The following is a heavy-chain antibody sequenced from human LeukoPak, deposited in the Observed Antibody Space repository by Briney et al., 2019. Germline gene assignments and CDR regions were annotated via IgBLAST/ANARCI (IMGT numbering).Heavy chain of an antibody. J-gene: IGHJ6*03. CDR3: ARRSWETQETGYCSSTSCYHYMDV. Sequence: SETLSLTCTVSGGSISSYYWSWIRQPPGKGLEWIGYIYTSGSTNYNPSLKSRVTISVDTSKNQFSLKLSSVTAADTAVYYCARRSWETQETGYCSSTSCYHYMDVWGKGTTVTVSS. D-gene: IGHD2-2*01. V-gene: IGHV4-4*09. CDR2: IYTSGST. CDR1: GGSISSYY.